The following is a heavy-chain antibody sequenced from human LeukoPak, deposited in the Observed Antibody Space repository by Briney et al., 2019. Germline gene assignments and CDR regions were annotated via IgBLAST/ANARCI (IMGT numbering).Heavy chain of an antibody. CDR3: ARQYYYDSRILG. CDR1: GDSISSGGYY. D-gene: IGHD3-22*01. Sequence: SETLSLTCTVSGDSISSGGYYWSWIRQHPGKGLEWIGNIYYSGNTYYNPSLKGRVVISVDTSKNQFSLKLSSVTAADTAVYYCARQYYYDSRILGWGQGTLVTVSS. J-gene: IGHJ4*02. CDR2: IYYSGNT. V-gene: IGHV4-31*03.